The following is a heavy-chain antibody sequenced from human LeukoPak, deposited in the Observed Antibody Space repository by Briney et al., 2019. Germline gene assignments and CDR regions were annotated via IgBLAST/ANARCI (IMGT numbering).Heavy chain of an antibody. D-gene: IGHD3-10*01. J-gene: IGHJ6*02. Sequence: GGSLRLSCAASGFTFSSYWMSWVRQAPGKGLEWVANIKQDGSEKYYVDSVKGRFTISRDNAKNSLYLQMNSLRAEDTAVYYCARDVPDPLWFGGPNHGMDVWGQGTTVTVSS. V-gene: IGHV3-7*03. CDR2: IKQDGSEK. CDR1: GFTFSSYW. CDR3: ARDVPDPLWFGGPNHGMDV.